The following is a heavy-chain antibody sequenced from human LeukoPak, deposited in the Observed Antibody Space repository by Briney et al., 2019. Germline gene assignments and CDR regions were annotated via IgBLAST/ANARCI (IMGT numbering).Heavy chain of an antibody. J-gene: IGHJ4*02. CDR3: AITIVVVTASRESYFDY. D-gene: IGHD2-21*02. Sequence: SETLSLTCTVSGGSISSSSYYWGWIRQPPGKGLEWIGGIYYSGSTYYNPSLKSRVTISVDTSKNQFSLELSSVTAADTAVYYCAITIVVVTASRESYFDYWGQGTLVTVSS. V-gene: IGHV4-39*01. CDR2: IYYSGST. CDR1: GGSISSSSYY.